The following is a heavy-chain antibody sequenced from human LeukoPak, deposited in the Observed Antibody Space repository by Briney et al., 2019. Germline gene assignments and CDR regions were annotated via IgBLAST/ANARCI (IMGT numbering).Heavy chain of an antibody. D-gene: IGHD2-2*01. CDR2: IHYSGST. CDR1: GGSISSYY. J-gene: IGHJ5*02. CDR3: ARVVPAINWFDP. V-gene: IGHV4-59*01. Sequence: SETLSLTCTVSGGSISSYYWSWIRQPPGKGLEWIGYIHYSGSTNYNPSLKSRVTISVDTSKNQFSLKLSSVTAADTAVYYCARVVPAINWFDPWGQGTLVTVSS.